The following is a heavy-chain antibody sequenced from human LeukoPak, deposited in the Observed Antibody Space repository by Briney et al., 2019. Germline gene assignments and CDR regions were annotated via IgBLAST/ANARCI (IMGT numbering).Heavy chain of an antibody. D-gene: IGHD3-3*01. Sequence: PSETLSLTCTVSGGSISSYYWSWIRQPAGKGLEWIGRIYTSGSNNYNPSLKSRVTMSVDTSKNQFSLKLSSVTAADTAVYYCARDRPDLRFLENWFDPWGQGTLVTVSS. V-gene: IGHV4-4*07. CDR1: GGSISSYY. J-gene: IGHJ5*02. CDR2: IYTSGSN. CDR3: ARDRPDLRFLENWFDP.